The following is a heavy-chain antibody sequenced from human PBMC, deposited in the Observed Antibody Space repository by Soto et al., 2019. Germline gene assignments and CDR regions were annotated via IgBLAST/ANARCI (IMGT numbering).Heavy chain of an antibody. CDR1: KGSIVGCGCY. Sequence: SHTCSVAKGSIVGCGCYRSRKQKHPGKGLEWIGYIYYSGSTYYNPSLKSRVTISVDTSKNQFSLKLSSVTAADTAVYYCVFDAEDGTRYYFHAMAVRGQGTTVPVSS. V-gene: IGHV4-30-4*01. CDR3: VFDAEDGTRYYFHAMAV. CDR2: IYYSGST. D-gene: IGHD2-8*01. J-gene: IGHJ6*02.